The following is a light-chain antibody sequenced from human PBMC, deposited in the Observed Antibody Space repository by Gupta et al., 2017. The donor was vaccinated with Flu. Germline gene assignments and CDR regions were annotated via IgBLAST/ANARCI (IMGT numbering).Light chain of an antibody. CDR1: QDIRIT. V-gene: IGKV1-6*01. Sequence: AIQLAQSPFSLSASVGDGVTVTGRASQDIRITLGWYQQKPGKAPKLLIYNASTLQTGVPSRFSGSGSGTDFTLTISSLQAEDFATYYCLHDHNYPLTCGGGTKVEIK. J-gene: IGKJ4*01. CDR3: LHDHNYPLT. CDR2: NAS.